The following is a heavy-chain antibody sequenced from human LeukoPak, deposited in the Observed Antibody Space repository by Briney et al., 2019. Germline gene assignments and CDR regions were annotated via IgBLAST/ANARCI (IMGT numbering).Heavy chain of an antibody. V-gene: IGHV3-66*01. CDR3: ARDLSEKYSTDY. Sequence: AGGSLRLSCAASGFTVSSNYMSWVRQAPGKGLEWVSVIYSGGSTYYADSVKGRFTISRDNSKNTLYLQMNSLRAEDTAVYYCARDLSEKYSTDYWGQGTLVTVSS. D-gene: IGHD1-26*01. CDR2: IYSGGST. J-gene: IGHJ4*02. CDR1: GFTVSSNY.